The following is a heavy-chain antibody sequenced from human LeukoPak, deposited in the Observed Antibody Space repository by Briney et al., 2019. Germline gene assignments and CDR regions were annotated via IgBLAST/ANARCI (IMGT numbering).Heavy chain of an antibody. V-gene: IGHV3-43*02. CDR3: AKESGKFDY. CDR1: GFTFSSYG. CDR2: ISGDGVST. Sequence: GGSLRLSCAASGFTFSSYGMHWVRQAPGKGLEWVSLISGDGVSTFYADSVKGRFSISRDNSKNSLYLEMNSLRTEGAAMYYCAKESGKFDYWGQGTLVAVSS. J-gene: IGHJ4*02.